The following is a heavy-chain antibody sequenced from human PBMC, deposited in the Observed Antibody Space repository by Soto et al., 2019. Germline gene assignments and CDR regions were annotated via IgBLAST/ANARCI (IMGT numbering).Heavy chain of an antibody. CDR3: ARQRTSVVTQAYFDV. V-gene: IGHV4-39*01. D-gene: IGHD2-21*02. CDR2: IYYSGST. J-gene: IGHJ4*02. CDR1: GXSVSSRSYY. Sequence: PXXTLSLPCTVTGXSVSSRSYYWGWIRQPPGKGLEWIGSIYYSGSTYNNASLRIRLSMSIDTSKDQFSLKLKSVTSADTALSFCARQRTSVVTQAYFDVWGPGSLATVSS.